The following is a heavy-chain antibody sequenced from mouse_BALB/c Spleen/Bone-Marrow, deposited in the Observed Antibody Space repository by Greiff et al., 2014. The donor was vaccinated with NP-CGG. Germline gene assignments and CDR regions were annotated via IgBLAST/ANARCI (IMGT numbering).Heavy chain of an antibody. CDR3: ARDRGVQGYAMDY. D-gene: IGHD2-14*01. J-gene: IGHJ4*01. CDR1: GFTFSDFY. Sequence: EVQVVESGGGLVKPGGSLKLSCAASGFTFSDFYMYWVRQTPEKRLEWVATISYGGSYIYYPDSVKGRFTISRDDAKNNLYLQMSSLKSEDTAVYYCARDRGVQGYAMDYWGQGTSVTVSS. V-gene: IGHV5-4*02. CDR2: ISYGGSYI.